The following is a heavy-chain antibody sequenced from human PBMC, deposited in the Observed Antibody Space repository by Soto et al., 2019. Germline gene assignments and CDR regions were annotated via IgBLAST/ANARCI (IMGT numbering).Heavy chain of an antibody. J-gene: IGHJ4*02. Sequence: QVQLVESGGGVVQPGRSLRLSCAASGFTFSSYAMHWVRQAPGKGLEWVAVISYDGSNKYYADSVKGRFTISRDNSKNTLYLQMNTLRVEDXXXXXXXXXXXXXXXXXXXXXXGQGTLVTVSS. CDR3: XXXXXXXXXXXXXXX. CDR1: GFTFSSYA. CDR2: ISYDGSNK. V-gene: IGHV3-30-3*01.